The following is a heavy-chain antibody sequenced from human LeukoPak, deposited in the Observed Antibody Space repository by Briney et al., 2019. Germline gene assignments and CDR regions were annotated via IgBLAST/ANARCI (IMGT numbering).Heavy chain of an antibody. J-gene: IGHJ4*02. V-gene: IGHV4-34*01. Sequence: PSETLSLTCAVYGGSFSGYYWSWIRQPPGKGLEWIGEINHSGSTNYNPSLKSRVTTSVDTSKNQFSLKLSSVTAADTAVYYCARGGFNCSGGSCSLSFDYWGQGTLVTVSS. D-gene: IGHD2-15*01. CDR3: ARGGFNCSGGSCSLSFDY. CDR2: INHSGST. CDR1: GGSFSGYY.